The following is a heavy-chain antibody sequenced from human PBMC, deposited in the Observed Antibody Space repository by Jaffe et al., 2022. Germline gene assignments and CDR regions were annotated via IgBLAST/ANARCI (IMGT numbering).Heavy chain of an antibody. CDR2: IYTSGST. V-gene: IGHV4-61*02. CDR3: AREGPPSPSGGGLRWFDP. CDR1: GGSISSGSYY. Sequence: QVQLQESGPGLVKPSQTLSLTCTVSGGSISSGSYYWSWIRQPAGKGLEWIGRIYTSGSTNYNPSLKSRVTISVDTSKNQFSLKLSSVTAADTAVYYCAREGPPSPSGGGLRWFDPWGQGTLVTVSS. J-gene: IGHJ5*02. D-gene: IGHD5-12*01.